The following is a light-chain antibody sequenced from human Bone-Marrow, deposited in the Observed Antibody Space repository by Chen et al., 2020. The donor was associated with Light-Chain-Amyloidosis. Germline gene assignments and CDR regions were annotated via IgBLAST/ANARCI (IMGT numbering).Light chain of an antibody. J-gene: IGKJ5*01. CDR3: QQRRDWPVT. V-gene: IGKV3-11*01. CDR1: QSVSNN. Sequence: EIVLTQSPATLSLSPGERATLSCRASQSVSNNLAWYQQKPGQAPRLLIYDAFNRATGIPARVSGSGSGTEYTLTISSLEPEDFAVYYCQQRRDWPVTFGQGTRLEIK. CDR2: DAF.